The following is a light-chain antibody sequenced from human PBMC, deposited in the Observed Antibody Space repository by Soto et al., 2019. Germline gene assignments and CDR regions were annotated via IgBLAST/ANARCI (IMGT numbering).Light chain of an antibody. J-gene: IGLJ2*01. V-gene: IGLV1-47*01. Sequence: QPVLTQPPSASGTPGQRVTISCSGSNSNIGNNYVYWYQQFPGTAPKLLIYKNDQRPSGVPDRFSGSKSGTSASLAISGLRSEDEANYYCAAWDDSLSGLFGGGTKVTVL. CDR1: NSNIGNNY. CDR3: AAWDDSLSGL. CDR2: KND.